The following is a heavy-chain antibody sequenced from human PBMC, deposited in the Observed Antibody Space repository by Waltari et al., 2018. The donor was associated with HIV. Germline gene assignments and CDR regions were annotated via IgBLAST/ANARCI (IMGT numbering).Heavy chain of an antibody. J-gene: IGHJ5*02. D-gene: IGHD4-17*01. Sequence: EVPVLESGGGLVQPGGSLRLSCAASGFTFSAYAQGWVRQAAGKGLEWVSAIGRSGATTFYADSVKGRFTISRDNSKNTLYLQMNSLRAEDTAVYYCARGHRETVTTLRFDPWGQGTLVTVSS. V-gene: IGHV3-23*01. CDR2: IGRSGATT. CDR1: GFTFSAYA. CDR3: ARGHRETVTTLRFDP.